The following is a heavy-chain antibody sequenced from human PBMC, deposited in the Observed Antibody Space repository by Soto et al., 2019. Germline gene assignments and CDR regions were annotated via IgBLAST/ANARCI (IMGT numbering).Heavy chain of an antibody. CDR1: GGSFSGYY. CDR2: INHSGST. V-gene: IGHV4-34*01. D-gene: IGHD6-13*01. Sequence: SETLSLTCAVYGGSFSGYYWSWIRQPPGKGLEWIGEINHSGSTNYNPSLRSRVTISVDTSKNQFSLKLSSVTAADTAVYYCARGLLQGIAAAGYFDYWGQGTLVTVSS. J-gene: IGHJ4*02. CDR3: ARGLLQGIAAAGYFDY.